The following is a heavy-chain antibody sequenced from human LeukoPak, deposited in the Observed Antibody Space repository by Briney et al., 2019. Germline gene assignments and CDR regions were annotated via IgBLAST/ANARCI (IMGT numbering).Heavy chain of an antibody. Sequence: SGGSLRLSCAASGFTFSSYAMHWVRQAPGKGLEWVAVISYDGSNKYYADSVKGRFTVSRDNSKNTLYLQMNSLRAEDTAVYYCARDPLGTRPGFDYWGQGTPVTVSS. CDR1: GFTFSSYA. J-gene: IGHJ4*02. V-gene: IGHV3-30*04. D-gene: IGHD1-1*01. CDR2: ISYDGSNK. CDR3: ARDPLGTRPGFDY.